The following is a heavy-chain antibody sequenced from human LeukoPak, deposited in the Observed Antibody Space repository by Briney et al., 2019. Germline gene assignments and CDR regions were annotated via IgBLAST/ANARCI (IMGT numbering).Heavy chain of an antibody. CDR2: MNHSGSA. J-gene: IGHJ4*02. V-gene: IGHV4-34*01. D-gene: IGHD3-3*01. CDR3: ARARRDSGYYKVDY. Sequence: SETLSLTCAVYGGSLSGSYWSWIRQPPGKGLEWIGEMNHSGSANYNPSLKSRVTLSIDKSKNQFSLNLNSVTAADTAVYYCARARRDSGYYKVDYWGQGTLVTVSS. CDR1: GGSLSGSY.